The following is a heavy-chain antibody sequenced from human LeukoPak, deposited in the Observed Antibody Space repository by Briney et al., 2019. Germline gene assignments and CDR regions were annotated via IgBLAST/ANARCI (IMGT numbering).Heavy chain of an antibody. CDR2: IYYSGST. V-gene: IGHV4-39*01. J-gene: IGHJ4*02. CDR1: GGSISSSSYY. Sequence: SETLSLTCTVSGGSISSSSYYWGWIRQPPGKGLAWIGSIYYSGSTYYNPSLKSRVTISVDTSKNQFSLKLSSVTAADTAVYYCARQKRGYSGYAVDYWGQGTLVTVSS. D-gene: IGHD5-12*01. CDR3: ARQKRGYSGYAVDY.